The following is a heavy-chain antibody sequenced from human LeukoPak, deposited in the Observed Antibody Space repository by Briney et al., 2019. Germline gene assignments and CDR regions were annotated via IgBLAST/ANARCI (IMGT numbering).Heavy chain of an antibody. Sequence: GGSLRLSCAASGFTFSSYGMHWVRQAPGKGLEWVAVIWYDGSNKYYADSVKGRFTISRDNSKNTLYLQMNSLRAEDTAVYYCARERDGYNPYDAFDIWGQGTMVTVSS. CDR3: ARERDGYNPYDAFDI. CDR2: IWYDGSNK. J-gene: IGHJ3*02. V-gene: IGHV3-33*01. D-gene: IGHD5-24*01. CDR1: GFTFSSYG.